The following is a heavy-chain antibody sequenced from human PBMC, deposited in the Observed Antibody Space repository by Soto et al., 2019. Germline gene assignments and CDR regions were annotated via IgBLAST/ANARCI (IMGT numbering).Heavy chain of an antibody. J-gene: IGHJ6*01. CDR2: INPSGGGST. D-gene: IGHD6-13*01. CDR1: GYSFTNYY. CDR3: ARELIVAVGTDGYYYYNGMDV. V-gene: IGHV1-46*01. Sequence: ASVKVSCKASGYSFTNYYIHWVRQAPGQGLEWMGVINPSGGGSTTYAQRFQGRVTMARDTSTSTVYMDLSSLTSEDTAVYYCARELIVAVGTDGYYYYNGMDV.